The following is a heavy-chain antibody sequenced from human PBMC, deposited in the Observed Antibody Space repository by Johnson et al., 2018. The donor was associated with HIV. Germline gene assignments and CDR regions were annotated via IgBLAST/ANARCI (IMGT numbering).Heavy chain of an antibody. J-gene: IGHJ3*02. V-gene: IGHV3-7*01. CDR3: ARDWGTIQLWSSGAFDS. CDR2: IKQEGSEK. D-gene: IGHD5-18*01. Sequence: VQLVESGGGLVQPGGSLRLSCAASGFSFRSYWMSWVRQAPGKGLEWVANIKQEGSEKYYVDSVKGRFTISRDNAKNSLYLQMNSLRAEDTAVYYCARDWGTIQLWSSGAFDSWGQGTMVTVSS. CDR1: GFSFRSYW.